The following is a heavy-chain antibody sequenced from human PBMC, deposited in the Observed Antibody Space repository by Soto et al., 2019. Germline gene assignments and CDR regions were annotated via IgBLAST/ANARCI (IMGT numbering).Heavy chain of an antibody. V-gene: IGHV6-1*01. CDR2: THYRSKWYN. J-gene: IGHJ4*02. Sequence: PFQTLSRTCELSGGTVSSNSAAWNWIRQSPSRGLEWLGRTHYRSKWYNDYAVSVKSRITINPDTSKNQFSLQLNSVTPEDTAVYYCGRSVRGHVVKYFDYWGQGTLVSVSS. CDR3: GRSVRGHVVKYFDY. CDR1: GGTVSSNSAA. D-gene: IGHD3-10*01.